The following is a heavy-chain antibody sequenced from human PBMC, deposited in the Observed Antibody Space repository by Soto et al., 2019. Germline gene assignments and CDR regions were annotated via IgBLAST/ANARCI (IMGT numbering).Heavy chain of an antibody. CDR2: IYYSGST. Sequence: QVQLQESGPGLVKPSQTLSLTCTVSGGSISSGGYYWSWIRQHPGKGLEWIGYIYYSGSTYYNPSLKSRVTISVDTSKNQFSLKLSSVTAADTAVYYCARDRLGYSYGYTAFDIWGQGTMVTVSS. CDR1: GGSISSGGYY. D-gene: IGHD5-18*01. V-gene: IGHV4-31*03. J-gene: IGHJ3*02. CDR3: ARDRLGYSYGYTAFDI.